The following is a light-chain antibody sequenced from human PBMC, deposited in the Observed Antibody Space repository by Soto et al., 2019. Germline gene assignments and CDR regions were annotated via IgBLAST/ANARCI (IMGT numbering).Light chain of an antibody. J-gene: IGLJ2*01. Sequence: SYELTQPPSVSVAPGKTARITRGGNNIGSKSVHWYQQKPGQAPVLVIYYDSARPSGIPERFSGSNSGNTATLTISRGEGGDEADYSCQVWDSSSDHVVFGGGTKLTVL. CDR2: YDS. V-gene: IGLV3-21*04. CDR1: NIGSKS. CDR3: QVWDSSSDHVV.